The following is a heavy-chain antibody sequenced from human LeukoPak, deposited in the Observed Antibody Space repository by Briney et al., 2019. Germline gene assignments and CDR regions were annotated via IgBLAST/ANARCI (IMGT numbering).Heavy chain of an antibody. CDR1: GFTFSSYW. V-gene: IGHV3-7*01. D-gene: IGHD2-2*01. CDR2: IKQDGSEK. J-gene: IGHJ3*02. Sequence: GGSLRLSCAASGFTFSSYWMSWVRQAPGKGLERVANIKQDGSEKYYVDSVKGRFTISRDNAKNSLYLQMNSLRAEDTAVYYCARDSGSTSPGAFDIWGQGTMVTVSS. CDR3: ARDSGSTSPGAFDI.